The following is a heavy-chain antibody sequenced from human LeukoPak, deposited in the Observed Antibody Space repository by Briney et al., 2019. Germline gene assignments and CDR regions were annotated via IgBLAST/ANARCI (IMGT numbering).Heavy chain of an antibody. Sequence: GGSLRLSCAASGFTFSSYLMSWVRQAPGKGLEWVANIKQDGSEKYYVDSVKGRFTISRDNAKNSLYLQMNSLRAEDTAVYYCARVLKDYYDSSGYYYYDAFDIWGQGTMVTVSS. CDR1: GFTFSSYL. CDR2: IKQDGSEK. D-gene: IGHD3-22*01. J-gene: IGHJ3*02. V-gene: IGHV3-7*01. CDR3: ARVLKDYYDSSGYYYYDAFDI.